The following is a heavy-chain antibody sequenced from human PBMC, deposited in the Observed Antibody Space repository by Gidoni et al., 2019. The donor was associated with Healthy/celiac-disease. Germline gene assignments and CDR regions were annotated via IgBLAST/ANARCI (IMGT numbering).Heavy chain of an antibody. V-gene: IGHV4-59*01. CDR3: ARVGHIVVVTATPPPGYFDY. CDR2: IYYTGST. J-gene: IGHJ4*02. Sequence: QVQLQESGPGLVKPSETLSLTCTVSGGSISRSYWSWIRQPPGKGLEWIGYIYYTGSTNYNPSLKSRVTISETSKNQFSLKLSSVTAADTAVYYCARVGHIVVVTATPPPGYFDYWGQGTLVTVSS. CDR1: GGSISRSY. D-gene: IGHD2-21*02.